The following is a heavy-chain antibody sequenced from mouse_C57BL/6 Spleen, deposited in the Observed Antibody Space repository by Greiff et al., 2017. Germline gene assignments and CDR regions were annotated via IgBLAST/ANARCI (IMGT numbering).Heavy chain of an antibody. D-gene: IGHD1-1*01. V-gene: IGHV1-69*01. CDR2: IDPSDSYT. CDR1: GYTFTSYW. Sequence: KQSCKASGYTFTSYWMHWVKQRPGQGLEWIGEIDPSDSYTNYNQKFKGKSTLTVDKSSSTAYMQLSSLTSEDSAVYYCARGYYGSSYGAMDYWGQGTSVTVSS. J-gene: IGHJ4*01. CDR3: ARGYYGSSYGAMDY.